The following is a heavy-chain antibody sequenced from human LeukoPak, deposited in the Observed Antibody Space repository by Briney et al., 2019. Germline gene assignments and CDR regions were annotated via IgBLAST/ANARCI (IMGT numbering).Heavy chain of an antibody. J-gene: IGHJ5*02. V-gene: IGHV1-69*04. Sequence: ASVKVSCKASGGTFISYAISWVRQAPGQGLEWMGRIFPILGIANYAQKFQGRVTITADKSTSTAYMELSSLRSEDTAVYYCARETRITIFGVVRLVDPWGQGTLVTVSS. CDR3: ARETRITIFGVVRLVDP. D-gene: IGHD3-3*01. CDR1: GGTFISYA. CDR2: IFPILGIA.